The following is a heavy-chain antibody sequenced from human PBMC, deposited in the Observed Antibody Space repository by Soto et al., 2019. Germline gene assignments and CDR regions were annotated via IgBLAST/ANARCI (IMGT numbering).Heavy chain of an antibody. J-gene: IGHJ4*02. CDR1: GYTFTKYA. D-gene: IGHD6-19*01. CDR3: ARIAVAGIEIDY. CDR2: INPENGDT. Sequence: ASVKVSCKTSGYTFTKYAIHWVRQAPGRGLEWMGWINPENGDTTFSEEFQGRLTLTRDTSATTGYMQLSSLRSEDTAVYYCARIAVAGIEIDYWGQGTLVTVSS. V-gene: IGHV1-3*01.